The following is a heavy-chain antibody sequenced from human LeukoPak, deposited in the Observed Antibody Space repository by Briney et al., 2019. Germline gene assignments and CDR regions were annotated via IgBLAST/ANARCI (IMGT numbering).Heavy chain of an antibody. CDR3: TKVGVYSNFYFDC. J-gene: IGHJ4*02. Sequence: GGYLRLYCAASGFIFKRNDMLWVRQAPGKGLECGLGVTCRGCSTYYTDSVKGRFTISRDSSRNPLYLQMNSLRAEVTAVYYCTKVGVYSNFYFDCWGQGILVTVSS. CDR1: GFIFKRND. V-gene: IGHV3-23*01. D-gene: IGHD4-11*01. CDR2: VTCRGCST.